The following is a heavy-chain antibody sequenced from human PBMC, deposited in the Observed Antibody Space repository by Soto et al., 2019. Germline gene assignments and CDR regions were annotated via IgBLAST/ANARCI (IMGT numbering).Heavy chain of an antibody. V-gene: IGHV4-59*01. CDR1: GGSISTYY. J-gene: IGHJ4*02. Sequence: SETLSLTCTVSGGSISTYYWSWIRQPPGKGLEWIGYIYYSGSTNYNPSLKSRVTISEDASKNQFSLKLSSVTAADTAVYYCARGKFPFTFDYWGQGTLVAVSS. CDR2: IYYSGST. CDR3: ARGKFPFTFDY. D-gene: IGHD3-10*01.